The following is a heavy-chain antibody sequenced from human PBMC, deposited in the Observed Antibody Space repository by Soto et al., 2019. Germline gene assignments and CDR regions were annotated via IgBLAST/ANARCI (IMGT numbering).Heavy chain of an antibody. CDR2: ISGSGDST. V-gene: IGHV3-23*01. CDR3: AKEGVQLWSPFDY. CDR1: GFTFSSHA. D-gene: IGHD5-18*01. Sequence: PGGSLRLSCAASGFTFSSHAMSWVRQAPGKGLEWVSAISGSGDSTYYADSVKGRFTISRDNSKNTLYLQMNSLRAEDTAVYYCAKEGVQLWSPFDYWGQGTLVTVSS. J-gene: IGHJ4*02.